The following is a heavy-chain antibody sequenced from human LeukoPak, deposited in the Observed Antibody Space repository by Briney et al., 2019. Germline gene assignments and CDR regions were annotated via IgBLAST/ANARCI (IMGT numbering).Heavy chain of an antibody. CDR3: ARTAYYYDSRPEAYYFDY. CDR1: GFTFDDYG. Sequence: GGSLRLSCAASGFTFDDYGMSWVRQAPGKGLEWVSGINWNGGSTGYADSVKGRFTISRDNAKNSLYLQMNSLRAEDTALYYCARTAYYYDSRPEAYYFDYWGQGTLVTVSS. J-gene: IGHJ4*02. V-gene: IGHV3-20*04. D-gene: IGHD3-22*01. CDR2: INWNGGST.